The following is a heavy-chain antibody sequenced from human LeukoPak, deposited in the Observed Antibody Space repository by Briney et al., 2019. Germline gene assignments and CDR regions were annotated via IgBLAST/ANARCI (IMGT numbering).Heavy chain of an antibody. CDR3: ARERPDYYDSSGYYHGAFDI. D-gene: IGHD3-22*01. Sequence: ASVKVSCKASGYTFTSYYMHWVRQAPGQGLEWMGIINPSGGSTSYAQKFQGRVTMTRDMSTSTVYMELSSLRSEDTAVYYCARERPDYYDSSGYYHGAFDIWGQGTMVTVSS. CDR1: GYTFTSYY. CDR2: INPSGGST. V-gene: IGHV1-46*01. J-gene: IGHJ3*02.